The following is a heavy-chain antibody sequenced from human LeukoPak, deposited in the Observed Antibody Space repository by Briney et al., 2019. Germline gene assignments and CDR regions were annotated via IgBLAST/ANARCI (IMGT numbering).Heavy chain of an antibody. CDR3: ASSSGYYSDFDY. D-gene: IGHD3-22*01. J-gene: IGHJ4*02. Sequence: GGSLRLSCAASGFTFDDYAMHWVRQAPGKGLEWVSLISGDGGSTYYADSVKGRFTISRDNSKSSLYLQMNSLRTEDTALYYCASSSGYYSDFDYWGQGTLVTVSS. CDR2: ISGDGGST. V-gene: IGHV3-43*02. CDR1: GFTFDDYA.